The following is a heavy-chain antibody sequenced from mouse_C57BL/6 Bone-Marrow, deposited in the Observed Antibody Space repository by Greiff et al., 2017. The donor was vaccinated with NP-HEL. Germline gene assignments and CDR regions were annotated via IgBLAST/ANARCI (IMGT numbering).Heavy chain of an antibody. CDR3: ARIEAAQAPWFAY. D-gene: IGHD3-2*02. CDR1: GFSLSTFGMG. J-gene: IGHJ3*01. V-gene: IGHV8-8*01. Sequence: QVTLKESGPGILQPSQTLSLTCSFSGFSLSTFGMGVGWIRQPSGQGLEWLAHIWWDDDKYYNPALKSRLTISKDTSKNQEFLKIAKVDTAYTATYYCARIEAAQAPWFAYWGQGTLVTVSA. CDR2: IWWDDDK.